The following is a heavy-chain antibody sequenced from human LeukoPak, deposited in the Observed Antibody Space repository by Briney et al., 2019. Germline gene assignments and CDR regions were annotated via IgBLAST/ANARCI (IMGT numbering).Heavy chain of an antibody. CDR2: ISGSGGNT. Sequence: QPGGSLRLSCAASGFTFSTYAMTWVRQAPGKGLDWVAVISGSGGNTYYADSVKGRFTISRDNSKNTLYLQMNSLRAEDTAVYYCAKDRLAHYDFVWGSYKDYWGQGTLVTVSS. V-gene: IGHV3-23*01. CDR3: AKDRLAHYDFVWGSYKDY. D-gene: IGHD3-16*01. CDR1: GFTFSTYA. J-gene: IGHJ4*02.